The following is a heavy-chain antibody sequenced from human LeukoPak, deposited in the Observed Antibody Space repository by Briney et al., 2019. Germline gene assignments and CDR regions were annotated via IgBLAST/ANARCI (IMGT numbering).Heavy chain of an antibody. V-gene: IGHV3-23*01. CDR3: AKILSGSGSYVDD. Sequence: GGSLRLSCAAAGFTFNSFAMSWVSQAPGEGLEWVSGISGNGGTTYYADCVKGRFTTSRDNSKNTLYLQMSSLTAEDTAVYYCAKILSGSGSYVDDWGQGTLVTVTS. D-gene: IGHD3-10*01. CDR2: ISGNGGTT. J-gene: IGHJ4*02. CDR1: GFTFNSFA.